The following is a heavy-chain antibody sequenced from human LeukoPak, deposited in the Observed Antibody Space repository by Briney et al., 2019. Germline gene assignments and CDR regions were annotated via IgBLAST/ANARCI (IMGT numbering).Heavy chain of an antibody. CDR2: ISGSGAAT. J-gene: IGHJ6*02. D-gene: IGHD2/OR15-2a*01. CDR3: ARGTTDYYYYGMDV. CDR1: GFTFSSYA. Sequence: GGSLRLSCAASGFTFSSYAMSWVRQAPGRGLEWVSSISGSGAATYYADSVKGRFTISRDNSKNTLYLQMNSLRAEDTAVYYCARGTTDYYYYGMDVWGQGTTVTVSS. V-gene: IGHV3-23*01.